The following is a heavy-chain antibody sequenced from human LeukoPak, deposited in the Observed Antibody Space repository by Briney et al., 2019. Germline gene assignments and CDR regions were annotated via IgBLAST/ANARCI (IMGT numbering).Heavy chain of an antibody. V-gene: IGHV4-38-2*02. CDR3: ARGSIAARHGWFDP. Sequence: SETLSLTCTVSGYSISSGYYWGWIRQPPGKGLEWIGSIYHSGSTYYNPSLKSRVTISVDTSKNQFSLKLSSVTAADTAVYYCARGSIAARHGWFDPWGQGTLVTVSS. D-gene: IGHD6-6*01. J-gene: IGHJ5*02. CDR1: GYSISSGYY. CDR2: IYHSGST.